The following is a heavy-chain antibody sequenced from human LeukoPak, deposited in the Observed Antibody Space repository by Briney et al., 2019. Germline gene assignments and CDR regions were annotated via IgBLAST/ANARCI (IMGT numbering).Heavy chain of an antibody. J-gene: IGHJ5*02. V-gene: IGHV3-74*01. D-gene: IGHD3-9*01. CDR2: IKSDGSST. CDR1: GFIFSSYW. CDR3: ARDFDILTGYS. Sequence: TGGSLRLSCAASGFIFSSYWMHWVRQAPGKGLVWVSRIKSDGSSTTYADSVKGRFTISRDNAKNKLYLQMNSLRAEDTAVYYCARDFDILTGYSWGQGTLVTVSS.